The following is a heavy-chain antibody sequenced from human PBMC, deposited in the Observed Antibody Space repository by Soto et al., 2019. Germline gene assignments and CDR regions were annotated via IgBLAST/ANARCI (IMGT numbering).Heavy chain of an antibody. J-gene: IGHJ6*03. D-gene: IGHD2-2*01. CDR3: ARGTIVIVPAAINYYYYYIDV. CDR2: IKQDGSEK. V-gene: IGHV3-7*01. CDR1: GFTFSSYW. Sequence: SLRLSCAASGFTFSSYWMTWVRQTPGKGLEWVANIKQDGSEKYYVDSVKGRFTISRDNPEKSLYLQMNSLRAEDTAVYYCARGTIVIVPAAINYYYYYIDVWGKGTTVTVSS.